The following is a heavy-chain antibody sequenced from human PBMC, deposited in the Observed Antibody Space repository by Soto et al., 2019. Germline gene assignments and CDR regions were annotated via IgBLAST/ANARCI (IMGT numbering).Heavy chain of an antibody. Sequence: QVQLVQSGAEVKKPGASMKVSCKASGYTFTSYYMHWVRQAPGQGLEWMGVINPSGGSTSYAQKSQGRVTMTRDTSTSTVYMELSSLRSEDTAVYYCARSRLMVYDAFDIGGQGTMVTVSS. CDR3: ARSRLMVYDAFDI. J-gene: IGHJ3*02. D-gene: IGHD2-8*01. V-gene: IGHV1-46*01. CDR2: INPSGGST. CDR1: GYTFTSYY.